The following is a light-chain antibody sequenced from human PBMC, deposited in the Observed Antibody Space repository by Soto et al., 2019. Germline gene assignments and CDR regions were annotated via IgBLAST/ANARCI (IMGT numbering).Light chain of an antibody. CDR3: CSYSRTSPYV. Sequence: QSVLTQPASVSGSPGQSITISCTGTSNDVGAYNYVSWYQHHPGKVPKLLIYDVTNRPSGVSVRFSGSKSGNTASLTISGLQAEDDADYYCCSYSRTSPYVFGTGTKLTVL. CDR2: DVT. V-gene: IGLV2-14*03. CDR1: SNDVGAYNY. J-gene: IGLJ1*01.